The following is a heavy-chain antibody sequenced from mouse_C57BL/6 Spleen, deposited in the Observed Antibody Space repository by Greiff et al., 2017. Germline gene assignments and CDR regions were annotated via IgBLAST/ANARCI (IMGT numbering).Heavy chain of an antibody. CDR3: ARSPFITTVVANFDD. J-gene: IGHJ2*01. D-gene: IGHD1-1*01. CDR2: IYPGDGDT. CDR1: GYAFSSSW. Sequence: QVQLQQSGPELVKPGASVKISCKASGYAFSSSWMNWVKQRPGKGLEWIGRIYPGDGDTNYNGKFKGKATLTADKSSSTAYMQLSSLTSEDSAVYFCARSPFITTVVANFDDGGQGTTLTVSS. V-gene: IGHV1-82*01.